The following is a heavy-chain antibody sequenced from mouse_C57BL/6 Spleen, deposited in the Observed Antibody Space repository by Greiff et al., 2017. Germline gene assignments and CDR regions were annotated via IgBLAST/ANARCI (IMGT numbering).Heavy chain of an antibody. Sequence: VQLKESGPGLVKPSQSLSLTCSVTGYSITSGYYWNWIRQFPGNKLEWMGYISYDGSNNYNPSLKNRISITRETSKNQFFLKLNSVTTEDTATYYCASTVPFDYWGQGTTLTVSS. V-gene: IGHV3-6*01. D-gene: IGHD1-1*01. CDR1: GYSITSGYY. CDR2: ISYDGSN. J-gene: IGHJ2*01. CDR3: ASTVPFDY.